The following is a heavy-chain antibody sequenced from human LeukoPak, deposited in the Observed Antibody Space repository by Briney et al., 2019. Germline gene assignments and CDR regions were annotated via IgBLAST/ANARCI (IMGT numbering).Heavy chain of an antibody. J-gene: IGHJ4*02. Sequence: GALVKVSCKASRYTFTGYYMHWVRQAPGQGLEWMGWINPNSGGTNYAQKFQGRVTMTRDTSISTAYMELSRLRSDDTAVYYCARDAPYSNYQTIDYWGQGTLVTVSS. V-gene: IGHV1-2*02. CDR1: RYTFTGYY. CDR3: ARDAPYSNYQTIDY. D-gene: IGHD4-11*01. CDR2: INPNSGGT.